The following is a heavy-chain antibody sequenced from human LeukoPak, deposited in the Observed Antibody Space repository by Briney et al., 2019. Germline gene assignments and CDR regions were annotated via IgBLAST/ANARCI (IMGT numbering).Heavy chain of an antibody. J-gene: IGHJ5*02. CDR1: GYTFTGYY. V-gene: IGHV1-2*04. Sequence: GASVKVSCKASGYTFTGYYMHWVRQAPGQGLEWMGWINPNSGGTNYAQKFQGWVTMTRDTSISTAYMELSRLRSDDTAVYYCARDARSDYGSGSYYNWFDPWGQGTLVTVSS. CDR3: ARDARSDYGSGSYYNWFDP. D-gene: IGHD3-10*01. CDR2: INPNSGGT.